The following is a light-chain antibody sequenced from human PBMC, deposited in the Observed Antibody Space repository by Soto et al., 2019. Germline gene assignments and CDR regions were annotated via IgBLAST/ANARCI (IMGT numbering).Light chain of an antibody. V-gene: IGKV3-15*01. CDR2: DAS. CDR3: HQYNHLSSYT. J-gene: IGKJ2*01. Sequence: EIVITQSPATMSVSPGERATLSCRASQSVSSKLAWYQQKPGQAPRLLIYDASTRATGIPARFSGSGSGTEFTLTISSLQSEDFAVYYCHQYNHLSSYTFGQGTKVDIK. CDR1: QSVSSK.